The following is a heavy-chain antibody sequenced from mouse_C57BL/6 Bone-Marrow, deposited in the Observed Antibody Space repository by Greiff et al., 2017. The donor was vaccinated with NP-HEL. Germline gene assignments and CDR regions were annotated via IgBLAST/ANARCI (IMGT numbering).Heavy chain of an antibody. Sequence: EVMLVESGGGLVQPGGSLKLSCAASGFTFSDYYMYWVRQTPEKRLEWVAYISNGGGSPYYPATVKGRFTISRATAKNTLYLQMNRLKSEDTAMYYCARHYSSSSDYAMDYWGQGTSVTASS. CDR2: ISNGGGSP. CDR3: ARHYSSSSDYAMDY. CDR1: GFTFSDYY. J-gene: IGHJ4*01. D-gene: IGHD1-1*01. V-gene: IGHV5-12*01.